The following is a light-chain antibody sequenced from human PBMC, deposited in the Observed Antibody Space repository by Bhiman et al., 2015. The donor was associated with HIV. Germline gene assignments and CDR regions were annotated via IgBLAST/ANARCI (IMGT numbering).Light chain of an antibody. CDR2: AND. J-gene: IGLJ2*01. V-gene: IGLV6-57*01. Sequence: NFMLTQPHSVSESPGKTVTISCTRSSGSIASYYVQWYQQRPGSSPTILIFANDQRPSEVPDRFSGSVDTSSDSASLSISGLQTEDEADYYCQSYDVSNRVIFGGGTKLTVL. CDR3: QSYDVSNRVI. CDR1: SGSIASYY.